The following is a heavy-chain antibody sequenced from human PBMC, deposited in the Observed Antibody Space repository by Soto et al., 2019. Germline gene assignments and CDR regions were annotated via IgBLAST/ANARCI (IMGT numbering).Heavy chain of an antibody. D-gene: IGHD3-10*01. J-gene: IGHJ5*02. CDR1: GHLFNNHW. CDR2: IFTRDSET. V-gene: IGHV5-51*01. CDR3: ARGYFDSGHGYDL. Sequence: GESLKISCKGPGHLFNNHWIGWVRQTPGKGLEWMGLIFTRDSETKTSPSFQGHVSFSVENSINTVYLQRTSLKTTDTGIYFCARGYFDSGHGYDLWGQGTLVTVSA.